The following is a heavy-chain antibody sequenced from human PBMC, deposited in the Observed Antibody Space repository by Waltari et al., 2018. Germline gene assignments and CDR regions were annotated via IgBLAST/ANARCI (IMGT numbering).Heavy chain of an antibody. V-gene: IGHV4-34*01. J-gene: IGHJ6*03. CDR3: ARGKGWSGVYMDV. Sequence: QVQLQQWGAGLLKPSETLSLTCAVYGGSFSGYYWSWIRQPPGKGLEWIGEINHSGSTNYNPSLKSRVTISVDTSKNQFSLKLSSVTAADTAVYYCARGKGWSGVYMDVWGKGTTVTVSS. CDR1: GGSFSGYY. D-gene: IGHD2-15*01. CDR2: INHSGST.